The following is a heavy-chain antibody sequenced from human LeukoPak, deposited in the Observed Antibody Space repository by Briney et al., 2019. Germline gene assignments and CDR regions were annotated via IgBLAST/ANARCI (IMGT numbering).Heavy chain of an antibody. CDR1: GYTFTGYY. D-gene: IGHD6-19*01. CDR3: AREVAGGFDY. CDR2: ISAYNGNT. J-gene: IGHJ4*02. V-gene: IGHV1-18*01. Sequence: GASVKVSCKASGYTFTGYYMHWVRQAPGQGLEWMGWISAYNGNTNYAQKLQGSVTMTTDTSTSTAYMELRSLRSDDTAVYYCAREVAGGFDYWGQGTLVTVSS.